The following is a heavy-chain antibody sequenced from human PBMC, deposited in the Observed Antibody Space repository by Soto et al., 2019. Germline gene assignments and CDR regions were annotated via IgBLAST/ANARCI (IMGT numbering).Heavy chain of an antibody. CDR3: ARTMGELDFDY. CDR1: GFTFSSYA. J-gene: IGHJ4*02. CDR2: ISYDGSNK. V-gene: IGHV3-30-3*01. D-gene: IGHD3-10*01. Sequence: GGSLRLSCAASGFTFSSYAMHWVRQAPGKGLEWVAVISYDGSNKYYADSVKGRFTISRDNSKNTLYLQMNSLRAEDTAVYYCARTMGELDFDYWGQGTLVTVSS.